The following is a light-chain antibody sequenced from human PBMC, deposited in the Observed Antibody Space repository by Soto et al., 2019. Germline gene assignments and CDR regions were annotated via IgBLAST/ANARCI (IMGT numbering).Light chain of an antibody. CDR3: QRYNDSPPGYT. V-gene: IGKV3-20*01. J-gene: IGKJ2*01. Sequence: EIVLTQSPGTLSLSPGERATLSCRASQSVSSTFLAWYQQKPGQAPRLLIYGGSSRTTGIPDRFSGSGSGTDFTLTISRLESEDFAVYFCQRYNDSPPGYTFGQGTKREIK. CDR2: GGS. CDR1: QSVSSTF.